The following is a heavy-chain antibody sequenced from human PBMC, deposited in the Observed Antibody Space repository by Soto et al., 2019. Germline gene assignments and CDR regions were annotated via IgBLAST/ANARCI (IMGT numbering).Heavy chain of an antibody. Sequence: PSETLSLTCPVSGGSNIRDSYYLRWIRQHPGKGLEWIAYISYSGSSYSNPSLKSRVTISADTSKNQFSLRLTSVTAADTAVYFCARATPAGSADFWGQGTLVTVSS. CDR1: GGSNIRDSYY. V-gene: IGHV4-31*03. CDR2: ISYSGSS. J-gene: IGHJ4*02. CDR3: ARATPAGSADF. D-gene: IGHD2-2*01.